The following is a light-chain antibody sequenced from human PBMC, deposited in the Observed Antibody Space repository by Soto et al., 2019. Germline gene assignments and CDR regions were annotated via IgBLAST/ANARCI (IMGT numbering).Light chain of an antibody. CDR3: QQYNNWPPGYT. CDR1: QSVSSN. V-gene: IGKV3-15*01. Sequence: EIVMTQSPATLSVSPGERATLSCRASQSVSSNLAWYQQKPGQAPRLLIYGASTRATGIPARFSGSGSGTDFTLPPSSRQSEDFAVYYCQQYNNWPPGYTFGPGTKVDIK. J-gene: IGKJ3*01. CDR2: GAS.